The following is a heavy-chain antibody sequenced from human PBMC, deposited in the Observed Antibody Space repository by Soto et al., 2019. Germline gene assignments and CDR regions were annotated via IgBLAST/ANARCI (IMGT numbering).Heavy chain of an antibody. J-gene: IGHJ6*03. CDR2: INHSGST. CDR1: GGSFSGYY. D-gene: IGHD6-13*01. Sequence: SETLSLTCAVYGGSFSGYYWSWIRQPPGKGLEWIGEINHSGSTNYNPSLKSRVTISVDTSKNQFSLKLSSVTAADTAVYYCARLGLKGYYYYYMDVWGKGTTVTVSS. V-gene: IGHV4-34*01. CDR3: ARLGLKGYYYYYMDV.